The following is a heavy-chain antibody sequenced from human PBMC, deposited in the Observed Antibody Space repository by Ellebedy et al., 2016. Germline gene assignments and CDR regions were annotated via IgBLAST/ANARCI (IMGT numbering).Heavy chain of an antibody. Sequence: SETLSLTXTVSGGSISSSSYYWGWIRQPPGKGLEWIGSIYYSGSTYYNPSLKSRVTISVDTSKNQFSLKLSSVTAADTAVYYCASATYQGATRGAFDIWGQGTMVTVSS. CDR3: ASATYQGATRGAFDI. V-gene: IGHV4-39*07. D-gene: IGHD1-26*01. J-gene: IGHJ3*02. CDR1: GGSISSSSYY. CDR2: IYYSGST.